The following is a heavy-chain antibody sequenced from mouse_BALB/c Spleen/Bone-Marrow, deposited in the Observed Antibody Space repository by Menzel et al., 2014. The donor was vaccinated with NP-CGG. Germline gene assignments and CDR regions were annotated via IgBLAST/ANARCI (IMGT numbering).Heavy chain of an antibody. D-gene: IGHD1-2*01. Sequence: EVQLQQSGGGLVQPGGSLKLSCAASGFDFSRYWMSWVRQAPGKGLEWIGEINPDSSTINYTPSLKDKFIISRDNAKNTLYLQMSKVRSEDTALYYCTRQDYYGYGAYWGQGTLVTVSA. V-gene: IGHV4-1*02. CDR2: INPDSSTI. J-gene: IGHJ3*01. CDR3: TRQDYYGYGAY. CDR1: GFDFSRYW.